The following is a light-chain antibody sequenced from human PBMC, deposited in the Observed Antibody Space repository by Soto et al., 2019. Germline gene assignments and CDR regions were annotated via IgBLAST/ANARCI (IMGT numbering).Light chain of an antibody. Sequence: EIALTQSPGTLSLSPGERATLSCRASHSVSSNYLAWYQQKPGQAPSLLISGASSRATGIPDRFSGSGSGTDFTLTISRLEPEDFAVYSCQQYGSTPYTFGQGTNREIK. J-gene: IGKJ2*01. CDR1: HSVSSNY. V-gene: IGKV3-20*01. CDR3: QQYGSTPYT. CDR2: GAS.